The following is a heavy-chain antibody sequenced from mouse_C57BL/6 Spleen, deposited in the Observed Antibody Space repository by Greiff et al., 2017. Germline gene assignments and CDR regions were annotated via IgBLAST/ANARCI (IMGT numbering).Heavy chain of an antibody. V-gene: IGHV5-4*01. J-gene: IGHJ2*01. CDR2: ISDGGSYT. D-gene: IGHD2-4*01. CDR3: ARDGGDYDPFDY. CDR1: GFTFSSYA. Sequence: EVQRVESGGGLVKPGGSLKLSCAASGFTFSSYAMSWVRQTPEKRLEWVATISDGGSYTYYPDNVKGRFTISRDNAKNNPYLQMSHLKSEDTAMYYCARDGGDYDPFDYWGQGTTLTVSS.